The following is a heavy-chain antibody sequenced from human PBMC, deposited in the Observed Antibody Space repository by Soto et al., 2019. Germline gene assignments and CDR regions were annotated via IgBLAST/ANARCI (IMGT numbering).Heavy chain of an antibody. D-gene: IGHD6-6*01. CDR3: ARDWSSSAFDY. CDR2: IWYDGSNK. Sequence: QVQLVESGGGVVQPGRSLRLSCAASGFTFSSYGMHWVRQAPGKGLEWVAVIWYDGSNKYYADFVKGRFTISRDNSKNTLYLQMNSLRAEDTAVYYCARDWSSSAFDYWGQGTLVTVSS. CDR1: GFTFSSYG. V-gene: IGHV3-33*01. J-gene: IGHJ4*02.